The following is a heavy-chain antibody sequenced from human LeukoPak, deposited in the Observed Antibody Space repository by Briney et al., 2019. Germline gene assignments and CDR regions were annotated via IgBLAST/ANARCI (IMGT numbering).Heavy chain of an antibody. Sequence: PSETLSLTCTVSGGSISSYYWSWIRQPPGKGLEWIGYIYYSGSTNYNPSLKSRVTISVDRSKNQFSLKLSSVTAADTAVYYCARDQPKAVAIPLWGQGTLVTVSS. CDR3: ARDQPKAVAIPL. D-gene: IGHD6-19*01. V-gene: IGHV4-59*12. CDR2: IYYSGST. J-gene: IGHJ4*02. CDR1: GGSISSYY.